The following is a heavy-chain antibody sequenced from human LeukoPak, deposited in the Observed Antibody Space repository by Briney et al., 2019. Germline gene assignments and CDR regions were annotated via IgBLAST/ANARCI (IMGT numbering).Heavy chain of an antibody. V-gene: IGHV4-39*01. D-gene: IGHD3-22*01. CDR1: GGSISSSSYY. CDR3: ASFPYYYDSSGIDY. Sequence: SETLSLTCTVSGGSISSSSYYWGWIRQPPGKGLEWIGSIYYSGSTYYNPSLKSRVTISVDTSKNQFSLKLSSVTAADTAVYYCASFPYYYDSSGIDYWGQGTLVTVSS. CDR2: IYYSGST. J-gene: IGHJ4*02.